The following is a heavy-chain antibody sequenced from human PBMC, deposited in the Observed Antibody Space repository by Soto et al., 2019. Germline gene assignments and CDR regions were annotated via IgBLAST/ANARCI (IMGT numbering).Heavy chain of an antibody. CDR1: GDSVSSDNYY. CDR2: IYSSGST. D-gene: IGHD5-18*01. CDR3: ARDIRGYSRAFDY. V-gene: IGHV4-61*01. Sequence: PXETLSLTCTVSGDSVSSDNYYWTWIRQPPGKGLEWIGYIYSSGSTNYNPSLKSRVTISVDTSRNQFSLKLTSVTAADTAVYYCARDIRGYSRAFDYWGQGTLATVSS. J-gene: IGHJ4*02.